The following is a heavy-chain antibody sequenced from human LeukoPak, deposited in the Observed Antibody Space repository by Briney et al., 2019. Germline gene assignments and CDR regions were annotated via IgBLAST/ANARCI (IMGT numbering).Heavy chain of an antibody. CDR1: GFTFSSYA. Sequence: PGGSLRLSCADSGFTFSSYAMSWVRQAPGKGLEWVSAISGSGGSTYYADSVKGRFTISRDNSKNTLYLQMNSLRAEDTAVYYCAKAPRSRLGVPIDYWGQGTLVTVSS. D-gene: IGHD3-10*01. CDR3: AKAPRSRLGVPIDY. J-gene: IGHJ4*02. V-gene: IGHV3-23*01. CDR2: ISGSGGST.